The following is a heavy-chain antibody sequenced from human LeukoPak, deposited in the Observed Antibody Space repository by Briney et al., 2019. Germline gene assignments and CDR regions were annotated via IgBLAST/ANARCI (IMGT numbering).Heavy chain of an antibody. V-gene: IGHV3-30-3*01. CDR3: ANLGATTPFDY. D-gene: IGHD5-24*01. Sequence: GGSLRLSCAASGFTFSSYAMHWVRQAPGKGLEWVAVISYDGSNKYYADSVKGRFTISRDNSKNTLYLQMNSLRAEDTAVYYCANLGATTPFDYWGQGTLVTVSS. CDR1: GFTFSSYA. CDR2: ISYDGSNK. J-gene: IGHJ4*02.